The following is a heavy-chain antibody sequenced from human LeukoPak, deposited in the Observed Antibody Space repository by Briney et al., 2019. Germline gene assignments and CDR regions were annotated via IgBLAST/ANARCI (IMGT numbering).Heavy chain of an antibody. CDR1: GFTFSSYW. D-gene: IGHD2-15*01. Sequence: GGSLRLSCAASGFTFSSYWMSWVRQAPGKGLEWVANIKQDGSERYYVDSVEGRFTISRDNAKNSLYLQMNNLRAVDTAVYYCARGPSGGNGFSYWGLGTLVTVSS. CDR2: IKQDGSER. J-gene: IGHJ4*02. V-gene: IGHV3-7*04. CDR3: ARGPSGGNGFSY.